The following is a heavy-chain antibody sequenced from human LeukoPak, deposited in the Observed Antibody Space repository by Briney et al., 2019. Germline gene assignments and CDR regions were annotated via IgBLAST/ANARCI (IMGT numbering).Heavy chain of an antibody. Sequence: PGGSLRLPCAASKFTFSHYAMHWVRQAPGKGLEWVAVIWNDGSDKYYADSVKGRFTVSRDNSRSILYLQMNSLRVEDTAIYYCARAIDFWRGNQFTYYFDSWGQGTPVTVSS. CDR1: KFTFSHYA. J-gene: IGHJ4*02. CDR2: IWNDGSDK. CDR3: ARAIDFWRGNQFTYYFDS. D-gene: IGHD3-3*01. V-gene: IGHV3-33*01.